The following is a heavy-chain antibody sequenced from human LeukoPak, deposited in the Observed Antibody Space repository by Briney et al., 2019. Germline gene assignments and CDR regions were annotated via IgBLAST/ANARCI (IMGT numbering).Heavy chain of an antibody. CDR2: IDWDDAK. J-gene: IGHJ4*02. CDR3: ARLYSSSSGLFDS. V-gene: IGHV2-70*11. CDR1: GFSLNTSAMC. Sequence: SGPALVKPTHTLTRTCTFSGFSLNTSAMCVVWIRQPPGNALEWLARIDWDDAKYYSTSLKTRLTISKDTSKNQVVLTMTNMDPVDTATYYCARLYSSSSGLFDSWGQGTLVTVSS. D-gene: IGHD6-6*01.